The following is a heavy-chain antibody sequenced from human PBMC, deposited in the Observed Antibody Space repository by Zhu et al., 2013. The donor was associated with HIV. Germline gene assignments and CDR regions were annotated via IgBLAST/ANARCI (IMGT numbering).Heavy chain of an antibody. J-gene: IGHJ4*02. Sequence: QVQLVQSGAEVRKPESSVKVSCKASGGTFSTFSISWVRQAPGQGLQWLGMINPSGGSSIYGQGFQGKLTLAVDTSTTTSYMVLTSLKSDETAVYYCARAASHCGTFNCFGLDFWGQGTLIIVSS. D-gene: IGHD2-21*01. CDR3: ARAASHCGTFNCFGLDF. CDR2: INPSGGSS. V-gene: IGHV1-69*09. CDR1: GGTFSTFS.